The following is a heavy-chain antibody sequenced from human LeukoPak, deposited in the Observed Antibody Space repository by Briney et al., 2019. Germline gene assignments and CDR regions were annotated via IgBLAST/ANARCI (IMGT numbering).Heavy chain of an antibody. D-gene: IGHD3-22*01. CDR3: ARDSYYYDSSGYYYVPSFRDVGWFDP. J-gene: IGHJ5*02. V-gene: IGHV4-59*01. CDR2: IYYSGST. Sequence: PSETLSLTCTVSGGSISSYYWSWIRQPPGKGLEWIGYIYYSGSTNYNPSLKSRVTISVDTSKNQFSLKLSSVTAADTAVYYCARDSYYYDSSGYYYVPSFRDVGWFDPWGQGTLVTVSS. CDR1: GGSISSYY.